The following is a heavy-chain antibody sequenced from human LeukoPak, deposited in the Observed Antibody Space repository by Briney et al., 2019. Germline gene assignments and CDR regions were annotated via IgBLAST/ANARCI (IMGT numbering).Heavy chain of an antibody. V-gene: IGHV3-53*01. J-gene: IGHJ4*02. Sequence: PGGSLRLSCAASGFTFASYSMNWVRQAPGKGLEWVSVINSGGSTYYADPVKGRFTISRDNSKNTVYLQMIGLRVEDTAVYYCARYVSWDYFDYWGQGTLVTVSS. CDR3: ARYVSWDYFDY. CDR1: GFTFASYS. CDR2: INSGGST. D-gene: IGHD1-26*01.